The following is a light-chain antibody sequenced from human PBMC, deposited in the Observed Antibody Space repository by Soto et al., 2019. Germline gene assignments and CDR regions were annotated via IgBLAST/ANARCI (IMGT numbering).Light chain of an antibody. Sequence: DIQMTQSPSTLSASVGDRVTITCRASQNIGSSLAWYQHRPGKAPKLLIFDASTLQTGVPSRFSGSGFGTEFTLTITVLQPDDFATSYWQEHNYYSAVTFGQGTRL. CDR3: QEHNYYSAVT. CDR2: DAS. J-gene: IGKJ2*01. CDR1: QNIGSS. V-gene: IGKV1-5*01.